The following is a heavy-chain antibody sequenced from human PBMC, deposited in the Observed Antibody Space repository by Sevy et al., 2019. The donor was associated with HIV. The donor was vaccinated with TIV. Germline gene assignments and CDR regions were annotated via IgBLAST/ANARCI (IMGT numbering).Heavy chain of an antibody. CDR1: GFTFSDHY. Sequence: GGSLRLSCAASGFTFSDHYMEWVRQAPGKGLEWVGRIRNKADSYTTEYAASVKGRFTISRGDSKNSLYLLMISLKTEDTAADYWAAHAGIAAAGRVFDYWGQGTLVTVSS. V-gene: IGHV3-72*01. CDR3: AAHAGIAAAGRVFDY. J-gene: IGHJ4*02. D-gene: IGHD6-13*01. CDR2: IRNKADSYTT.